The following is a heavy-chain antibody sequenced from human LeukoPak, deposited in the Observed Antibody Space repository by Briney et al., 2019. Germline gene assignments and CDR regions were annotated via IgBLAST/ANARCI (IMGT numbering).Heavy chain of an antibody. CDR2: IKSKTDGGTT. Sequence: PGGSLRLSCAASGFTFSNAWMSWVRQALGKGLEWVGRIKSKTDGGTTDYAAPVKGRFTISRDDSKNTLYLQMNSLKTEDTAVYYCTTDGTDSSGYYGWYYFDYWGQGTLVTVSS. CDR1: GFTFSNAW. J-gene: IGHJ4*02. CDR3: TTDGTDSSGYYGWYYFDY. D-gene: IGHD3-22*01. V-gene: IGHV3-15*01.